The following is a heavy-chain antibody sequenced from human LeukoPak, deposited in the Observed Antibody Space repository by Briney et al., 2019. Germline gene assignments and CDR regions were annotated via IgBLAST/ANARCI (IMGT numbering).Heavy chain of an antibody. CDR2: IYYSGST. Sequence: SETLSLTCTVSGGSISSSSYYWGWIRQPPGKGLEWIGSIYYSGSTHYNPSLKSRVTISVDTSKNQFSLKLSSVTAADTAVYYCARGGLRVMVYRLYYMDVWGKGTTVTVSS. J-gene: IGHJ6*03. CDR1: GGSISSSSYY. D-gene: IGHD2-8*01. CDR3: ARGGLRVMVYRLYYMDV. V-gene: IGHV4-39*07.